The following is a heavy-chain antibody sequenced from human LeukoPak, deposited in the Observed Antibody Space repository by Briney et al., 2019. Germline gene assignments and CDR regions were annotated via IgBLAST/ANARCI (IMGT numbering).Heavy chain of an antibody. D-gene: IGHD3-16*01. J-gene: IGHJ4*02. V-gene: IGHV3-48*04. Sequence: GGSLRLSCAASGFTFSSYSMNWVRQAPGKGLEWVSYISSSSSTIYYADSVKGRFTISRDNAKNSLYLQMSSLRAEDTAVYYCAKDVINGYYDYVWGKSFFDYWGQGTLVTVSS. CDR1: GFTFSSYS. CDR3: AKDVINGYYDYVWGKSFFDY. CDR2: ISSSSSTI.